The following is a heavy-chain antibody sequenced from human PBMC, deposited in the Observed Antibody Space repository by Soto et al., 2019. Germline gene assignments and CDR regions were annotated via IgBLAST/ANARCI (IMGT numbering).Heavy chain of an antibody. V-gene: IGHV1-46*01. J-gene: IGHJ4*02. CDR3: ARDGVQLWPRYYFDY. D-gene: IGHD1-1*01. CDR2: INPNGGST. CDR1: GYSFSNYS. Sequence: VQLVQSGAEVKKPGASVQVSCKTSGYSFSNYSMHWVRQVTGQGLEWMGKINPNGGSTSLAQKFKDAVILTRDTATNTVYMELSSLTSEDTAVYYCARDGVQLWPRYYFDYWGQGTLVTVSS.